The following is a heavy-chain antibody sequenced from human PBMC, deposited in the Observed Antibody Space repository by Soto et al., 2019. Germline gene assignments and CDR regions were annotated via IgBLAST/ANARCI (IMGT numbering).Heavy chain of an antibody. D-gene: IGHD2-15*01. Sequence: SETLSPTCTVSGGSISSGDYYWIWIRQPPGKGLEWIGYIYFSGSTYYNPSLKGRITMSVDTSKNQFSLKMSSLTAADTAVYYCVSYCSGSSCNWFDPWGQGTLVTVSS. CDR3: VSYCSGSSCNWFDP. J-gene: IGHJ5*02. CDR2: IYFSGST. V-gene: IGHV4-30-4*01. CDR1: GGSISSGDYY.